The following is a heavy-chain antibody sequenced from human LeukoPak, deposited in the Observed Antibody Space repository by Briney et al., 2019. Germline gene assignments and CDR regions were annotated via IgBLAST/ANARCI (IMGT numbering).Heavy chain of an antibody. Sequence: GSLRLSCTVSGFTFNTSAMSWVRQAPGKGLEWVSGLSDTGGRTYYADSVKGRFTISRDNSKKTVYLEMNSLRAEDTAVYYCARAKSLGYFDYWGQGTLVSVSS. CDR1: GFTFNTSA. J-gene: IGHJ4*02. CDR3: ARAKSLGYFDY. CDR2: LSDTGGRT. D-gene: IGHD3-10*01. V-gene: IGHV3-23*01.